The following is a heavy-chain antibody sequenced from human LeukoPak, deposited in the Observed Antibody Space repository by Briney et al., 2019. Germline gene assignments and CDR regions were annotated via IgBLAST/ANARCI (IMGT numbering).Heavy chain of an antibody. J-gene: IGHJ4*02. D-gene: IGHD5-18*01. CDR2: INHSGST. CDR3: ARVGSYGTGFDY. CDR1: GGSFSGYY. V-gene: IGHV4-34*01. Sequence: PSETLSLTCAVYGGSFSGYYCSWIRQPPGKGLEWIGEINHSGSTNYNPSLKSRVTISVDTSKNQFSLKLSSVTAADTAVYYCARVGSYGTGFDYWGQGTLVTVSS.